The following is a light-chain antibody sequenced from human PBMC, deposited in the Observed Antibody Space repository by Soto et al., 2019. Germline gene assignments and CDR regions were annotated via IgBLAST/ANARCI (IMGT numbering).Light chain of an antibody. V-gene: IGKV3D-20*02. Sequence: DTVLTQSPGTLSLSPGDRATVSCRASQSVGGSSLAWYQQRPGQAPRLLIYDTSKRATGIQDRFSGSGSGTDSTLTISSLEPEDFAVYYCKQRSNLITFGPGTRLEIK. CDR3: KQRSNLIT. J-gene: IGKJ5*01. CDR2: DTS. CDR1: QSVGGSS.